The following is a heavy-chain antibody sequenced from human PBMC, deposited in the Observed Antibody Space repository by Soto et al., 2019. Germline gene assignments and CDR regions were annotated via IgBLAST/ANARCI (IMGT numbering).Heavy chain of an antibody. CDR3: AKPNDFWSGYWADAFDI. D-gene: IGHD3-3*01. J-gene: IGHJ3*02. V-gene: IGHV3-23*01. CDR1: GFTFSSYA. Sequence: PGGSLRLSCAASGFTFSSYAMSWVRQAPGKGLEWVSAISGSGGSTYYADSVKGRFTISRDNSKNTLYLQMNSLRAEDTAVYYCAKPNDFWSGYWADAFDIWGQGTMVTVSS. CDR2: ISGSGGST.